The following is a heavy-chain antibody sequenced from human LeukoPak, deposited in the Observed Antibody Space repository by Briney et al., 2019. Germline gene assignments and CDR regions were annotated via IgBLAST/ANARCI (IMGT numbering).Heavy chain of an antibody. Sequence: PSETLSLTCTVSGGSISSSSYSWGWIRQPPGKGLEWIGSIYYSGSTYYNPSLKSRVTISVDTSKNQFSLKLSSVTAADTAVYYCARSLNDYGGNHLWGYWGQGTLVTVSS. CDR1: GGSISSSSYS. CDR3: ARSLNDYGGNHLWGY. CDR2: IYYSGST. V-gene: IGHV4-39*01. J-gene: IGHJ4*02. D-gene: IGHD4-17*01.